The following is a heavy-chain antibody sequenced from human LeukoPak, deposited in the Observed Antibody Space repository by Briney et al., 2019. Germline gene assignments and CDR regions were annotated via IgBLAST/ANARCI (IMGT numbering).Heavy chain of an antibody. CDR3: AKGSGWSDNAFDI. J-gene: IGHJ3*02. CDR1: GFTFDDYA. D-gene: IGHD6-19*01. CDR2: ISWNSGSI. V-gene: IGHV3-9*01. Sequence: RAGGSLRLSCAASGFTFDDYAMHWVRHAPGKGLEWVSGISWNSGSIGYADSVKGRFTISRDNAKNSLYLQMNSLRAEDTALYYCAKGSGWSDNAFDIWGQGTMVTVSS.